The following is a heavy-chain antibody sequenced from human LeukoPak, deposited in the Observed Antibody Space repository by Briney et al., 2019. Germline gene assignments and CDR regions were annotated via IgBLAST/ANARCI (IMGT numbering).Heavy chain of an antibody. J-gene: IGHJ6*03. CDR1: GYSIRSGHY. D-gene: IGHD3-16*01. Sequence: PSETLSLTCAVSGYSIRSGHYWSWIRQPPGKGLEWIGYIYYSGSTNYNPSLKSRVTISVDTSKNQLSLKLSSVTAADTAVYYCARDPGGYYYMDVWGKGTTVTVSS. CDR2: IYYSGST. V-gene: IGHV4-59*11. CDR3: ARDPGGYYYMDV.